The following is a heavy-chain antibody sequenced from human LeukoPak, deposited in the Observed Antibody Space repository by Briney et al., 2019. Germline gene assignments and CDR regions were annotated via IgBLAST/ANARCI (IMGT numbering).Heavy chain of an antibody. CDR3: ARGRSLDY. D-gene: IGHD2-15*01. J-gene: IGHJ4*02. V-gene: IGHV3-7*01. Sequence: GGSLRLSCAASGFTFSAFWMSWVRQAPGKGLGCVANIKQDGSGKYYVDSVKGRFTISKDNSLYLQMNSLRAEDTAVYYCARGRSLDYWGQGTLVTVSS. CDR2: IKQDGSGK. CDR1: GFTFSAFW.